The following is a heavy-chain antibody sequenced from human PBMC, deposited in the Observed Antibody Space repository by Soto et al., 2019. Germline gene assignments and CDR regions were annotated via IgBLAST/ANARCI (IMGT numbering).Heavy chain of an antibody. Sequence: SVKVSCKASGGTFSSYAISWVRQAPGQGLEWMGGIIPIFGTANYAQKFQGRVTITADESTSTAYMELSSLRSEDTAVYYCATSLHSSGWSQTFFDYWGQGTLVTVAS. CDR2: IIPIFGTA. V-gene: IGHV1-69*13. J-gene: IGHJ4*02. CDR3: ATSLHSSGWSQTFFDY. CDR1: GGTFSSYA. D-gene: IGHD6-19*01.